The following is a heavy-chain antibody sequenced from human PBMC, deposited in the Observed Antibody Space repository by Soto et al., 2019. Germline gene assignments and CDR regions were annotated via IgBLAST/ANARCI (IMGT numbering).Heavy chain of an antibody. V-gene: IGHV6-1*01. CDR1: GDSVSSNSAG. J-gene: IGHJ6*03. CDR3: ARGSWDDVSGHYYMDV. Sequence: QVQLQQSGPGLVKPSQTLSLTCDISGDSVSSNSAGWNWIRQTPSRGLEWLGRTYCRSKWYNNYAVSVKSRVSVNPDTAKNQFSLQLNSVTPEDTAVYYCARGSWDDVSGHYYMDVWGKGTTVTVSS. CDR2: TYCRSKWYN. D-gene: IGHD1-1*01.